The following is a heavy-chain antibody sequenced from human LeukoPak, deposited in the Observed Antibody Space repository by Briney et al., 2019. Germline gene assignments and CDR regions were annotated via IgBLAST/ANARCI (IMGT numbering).Heavy chain of an antibody. V-gene: IGHV3-64D*06. Sequence: GGSLRLSCSASGFTFSSFAMHWVRQAPGKGLEYISAITTNGGSTYYVDSVRGRFTISRDNSKNTVYLQLSSLRAEDTAVYYCVKVAAAGIGAFDIWGQRTMVTVSS. CDR2: ITTNGGST. D-gene: IGHD6-13*01. CDR3: VKVAAAGIGAFDI. CDR1: GFTFSSFA. J-gene: IGHJ3*02.